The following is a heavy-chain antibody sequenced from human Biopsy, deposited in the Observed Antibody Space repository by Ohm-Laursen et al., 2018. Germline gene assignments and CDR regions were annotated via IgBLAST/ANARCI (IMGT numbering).Heavy chain of an antibody. D-gene: IGHD3-9*01. Sequence: SVKVSCKASGFSFTGYYIHWVRQAPGQGLEWMGGIITFFRTVNYAQNFQGRLTITADEFTDTAYMELRSLRSEDTAVYYCAPQTPRDPDILTGAYHYDMAVWGQGTTVTVSS. V-gene: IGHV1-69*13. J-gene: IGHJ6*02. CDR2: IITFFRTV. CDR3: APQTPRDPDILTGAYHYDMAV. CDR1: GFSFTGYY.